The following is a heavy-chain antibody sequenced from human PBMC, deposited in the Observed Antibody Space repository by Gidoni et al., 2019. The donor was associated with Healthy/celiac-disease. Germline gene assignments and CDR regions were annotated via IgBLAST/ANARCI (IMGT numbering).Heavy chain of an antibody. D-gene: IGHD3-22*01. CDR1: GVTFSSYA. V-gene: IGHV3-23*01. CDR2: ISGSGGST. Sequence: EVQLLESGGGLVQPGGSLRLSCAASGVTFSSYAMSWVRQAPGKGLEWVSAISGSGGSTYYADSVKGRFTISRDNSKNTLYLQMNSLRAEDTAVYYCAKGDVSTYYYDSSGYSDAFDIWGQGTMVTVSS. J-gene: IGHJ3*02. CDR3: AKGDVSTYYYDSSGYSDAFDI.